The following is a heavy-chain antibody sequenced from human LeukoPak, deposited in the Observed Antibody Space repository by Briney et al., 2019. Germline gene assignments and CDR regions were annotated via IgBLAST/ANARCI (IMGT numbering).Heavy chain of an antibody. D-gene: IGHD3-10*02. V-gene: IGHV4-4*09. CDR1: GVSISSYY. CDR2: IYTSGST. Sequence: SETLSLTCTVSGVSISSYYWSWIRQPPGKGLEWTGYIYTSGSTNHNPSLKSRVTISVDTSKNQFSLKLSSVTAADTAVYYCARHVSTSESENFDYWGQGTLVTVSS. J-gene: IGHJ4*02. CDR3: ARHVSTSESENFDY.